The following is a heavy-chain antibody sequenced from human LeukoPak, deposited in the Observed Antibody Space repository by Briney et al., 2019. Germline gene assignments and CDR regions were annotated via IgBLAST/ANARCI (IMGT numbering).Heavy chain of an antibody. CDR3: ATLPAPSDSSGYSTDY. J-gene: IGHJ4*02. CDR2: ISSSGSTI. Sequence: GGSLRPSCAASGFTFSDYYMSWIRQAPGKGLEWVSYISSSGSTIYYADSVKGRFTISRDNAKNSLYLQMNSLRAEDTAVYYCATLPAPSDSSGYSTDYWGQGTLVTVSS. CDR1: GFTFSDYY. V-gene: IGHV3-11*01. D-gene: IGHD3-22*01.